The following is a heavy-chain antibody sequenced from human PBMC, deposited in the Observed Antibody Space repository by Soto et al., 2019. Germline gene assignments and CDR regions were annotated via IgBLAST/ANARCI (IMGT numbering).Heavy chain of an antibody. CDR1: GYTFTGYY. V-gene: IGHV1-2*02. CDR3: ARDWSDSSAWYVGCYGSGV. J-gene: IGHJ6*02. Sequence: ASVKFSCTSSGYTFTGYYMHWVRQAPGQGLEWMGWINPNSGGTNYAQKFQGRVTMTRDTSISTAYMELSRLRSDDTAVYYCARDWSDSSAWYVGCYGSGVGG. CDR2: INPNSGGT. D-gene: IGHD6-19*01.